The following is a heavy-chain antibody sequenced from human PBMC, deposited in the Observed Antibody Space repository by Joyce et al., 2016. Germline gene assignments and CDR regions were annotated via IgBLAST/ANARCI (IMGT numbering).Heavy chain of an antibody. Sequence: QVLLVQSGAEVKKPGASVKVSCKASGYTFTDYYIHWVRQAPGQGLEMMGWNNPNRGGTNDGEKFQDWITMTRDTSISTADMEQRRQRTDDTAVYYSARGKSYSNGWYEYWGQGTLVTVSS. V-gene: IGHV1-2*04. CDR2: NNPNRGGT. J-gene: IGHJ4*02. D-gene: IGHD6-13*01. CDR3: ARGKSYSNGWYEY. CDR1: GYTFTDYY.